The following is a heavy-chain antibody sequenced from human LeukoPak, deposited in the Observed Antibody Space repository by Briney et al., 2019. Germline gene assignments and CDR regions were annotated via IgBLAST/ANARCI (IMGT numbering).Heavy chain of an antibody. CDR3: TRDRGAYNLYDY. J-gene: IGHJ4*02. CDR1: GFTFGDYA. D-gene: IGHD1-1*01. CDR2: IRSKAYGETA. V-gene: IGHV3-49*03. Sequence: GGALRLSCTASGFTFGDYAMSWIRQAPGKGLEWVGFIRSKAYGETADYAASVKGRFTISRDDSKAIAYLQMNSLKTKDTAVYHCTRDRGAYNLYDYWGQGTLVTVCS.